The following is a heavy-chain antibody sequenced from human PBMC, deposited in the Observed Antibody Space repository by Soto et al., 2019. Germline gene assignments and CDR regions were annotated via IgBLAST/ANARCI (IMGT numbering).Heavy chain of an antibody. V-gene: IGHV1-18*01. CDR2: ISPYTGNT. Sequence: QVQLVQSGDEVKKPGASVKVSCKASGYIFVNYSIAWVRQAPGQGLEWMGWISPYTGNTDSATKVQGRLTMTTDTAXSTDYMDLGSLTSDDTAVYYCVMVDNYVTPTPQDVWGQGTTVTVSS. CDR1: GYIFVNYS. D-gene: IGHD3-16*01. J-gene: IGHJ6*02. CDR3: VMVDNYVTPTPQDV.